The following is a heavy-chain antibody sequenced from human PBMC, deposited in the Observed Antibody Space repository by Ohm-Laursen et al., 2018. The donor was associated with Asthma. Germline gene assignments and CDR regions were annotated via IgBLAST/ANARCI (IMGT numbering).Heavy chain of an antibody. CDR1: GYTFTGYY. Sequence: SVKVSCKPSGYTFTGYYMHWVRQAPGQGLEWMGRINPNSGGTNYAQKFQGRVTMTRDTSISTAYMELSRLRSDDTAVYYCARDLSVTTFAEYFQHWGQGTLVTVSS. J-gene: IGHJ1*01. CDR3: ARDLSVTTFAEYFQH. V-gene: IGHV1-2*06. D-gene: IGHD4-17*01. CDR2: INPNSGGT.